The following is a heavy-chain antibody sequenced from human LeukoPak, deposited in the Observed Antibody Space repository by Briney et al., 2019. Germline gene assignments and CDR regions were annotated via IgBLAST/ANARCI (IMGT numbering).Heavy chain of an antibody. J-gene: IGHJ6*03. D-gene: IGHD5-12*01. Sequence: SETLSLTCTVSGDSISIYYWSWIRQPPGKGLEWIGYIYYSGSTNYNPSLKSRVTISVDTSKNQFSLKLSSVTAADTAVYYCASTIRGRYSGYDYLPQDYYYYYMDVWGKGTTVTVSS. V-gene: IGHV4-59*01. CDR3: ASTIRGRYSGYDYLPQDYYYYYMDV. CDR1: GDSISIYY. CDR2: IYYSGST.